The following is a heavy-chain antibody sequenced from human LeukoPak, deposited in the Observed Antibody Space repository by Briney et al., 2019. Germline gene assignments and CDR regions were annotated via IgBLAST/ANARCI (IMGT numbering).Heavy chain of an antibody. V-gene: IGHV4-39*07. CDR2: IYYSGST. Sequence: SETLSLTCTVSGGSISSSSYYWGWLRQPPGKGLEWIGSIYYSGSTYYNPSLKSRVTISVDTSKNQFSLKLSSVTAADTAVYYCARVQPGPYYDILTGYYDAFDIWGQGTMVTVSS. J-gene: IGHJ3*02. CDR3: ARVQPGPYYDILTGYYDAFDI. D-gene: IGHD3-9*01. CDR1: GGSISSSSYY.